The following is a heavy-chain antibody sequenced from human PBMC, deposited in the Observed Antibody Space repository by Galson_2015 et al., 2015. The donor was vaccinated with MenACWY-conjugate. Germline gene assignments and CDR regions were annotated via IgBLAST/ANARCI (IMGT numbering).Heavy chain of an antibody. CDR2: IWFDGSKN. Sequence: SLRLSCAASGFTFSRYGMHWVRQAPGKGLEWVAVIWFDGSKNFYADSVKGRFTISRDNSKGALYLQMDSLRAEDTAVYYYAKADGDEAPLTGQARSSLDPWGQRTLVTVSS. CDR1: GFTFSRYG. D-gene: IGHD3-9*01. V-gene: IGHV3-33*06. J-gene: IGHJ5*02. CDR3: AKADGDEAPLTGQARSSLDP.